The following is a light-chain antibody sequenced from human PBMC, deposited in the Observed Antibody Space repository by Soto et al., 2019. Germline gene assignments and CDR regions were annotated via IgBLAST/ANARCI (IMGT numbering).Light chain of an antibody. V-gene: IGKV3-15*01. CDR3: HQYNNWPRT. Sequence: EIVMTQSPATLSVSPGERATLSCRASQSVSSNLAWYQQRPDQAPRLLIYGSSTRATGIPARFSGSGSGTEFTLTISGLQSEDFAVYYCHQYNNWPRTFGRGTKVEIK. J-gene: IGKJ1*01. CDR1: QSVSSN. CDR2: GSS.